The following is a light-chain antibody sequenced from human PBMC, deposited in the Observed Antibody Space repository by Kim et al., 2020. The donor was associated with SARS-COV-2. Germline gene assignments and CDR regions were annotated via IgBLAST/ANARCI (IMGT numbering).Light chain of an antibody. CDR1: NIGSKN. CDR2: RDS. V-gene: IGLV3-9*01. CDR3: QVWDSSTV. Sequence: VAGALGQTARITCGGNNIGSKNVHWYQQNPGQAPVLVIYRDSNRPSGIPERFSGSNSGNTATLTISRAQAGDEADYYCQVWDSSTVFGGGTQLTVL. J-gene: IGLJ2*01.